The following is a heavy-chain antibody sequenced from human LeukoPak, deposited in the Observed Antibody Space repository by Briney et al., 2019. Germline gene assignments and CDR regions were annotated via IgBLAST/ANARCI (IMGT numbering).Heavy chain of an antibody. Sequence: PSETLSLTCAVYGGSFSGYYWSWIRQPPGKGLGWIGEINHSGSTNYNPSLKSRVTISVDTSKNQFSLKLSSVTAADTAVYYCARGVITMVRGALYYFDYWGQGTLVTVSS. J-gene: IGHJ4*02. CDR3: ARGVITMVRGALYYFDY. V-gene: IGHV4-34*01. D-gene: IGHD3-10*01. CDR1: GGSFSGYY. CDR2: INHSGST.